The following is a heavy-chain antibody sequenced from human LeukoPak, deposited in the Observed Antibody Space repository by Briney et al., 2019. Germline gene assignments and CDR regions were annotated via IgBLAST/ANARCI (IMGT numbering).Heavy chain of an antibody. CDR3: ATFGLVAALDL. CDR2: ISSSSSTI. V-gene: IGHV3-48*04. D-gene: IGHD5-12*01. Sequence: GGSLRLSCAASGFTFSSYSMNWVRQAPGKGLEWVSYISSSSSTIYYADSVKGRFSISRDHAKNLVYLQMNSLRAEDTAVYYCATFGLVAALDLWGQGTLVTVSS. CDR1: GFTFSSYS. J-gene: IGHJ4*02.